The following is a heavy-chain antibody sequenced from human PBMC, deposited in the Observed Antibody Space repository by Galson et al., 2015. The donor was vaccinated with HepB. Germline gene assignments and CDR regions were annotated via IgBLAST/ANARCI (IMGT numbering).Heavy chain of an antibody. J-gene: IGHJ4*02. D-gene: IGHD2-15*01. CDR3: AKGSLEVGGQGP. CDR1: GFTFSGYV. CDR2: ISFDGTNK. V-gene: IGHV3-30*18. Sequence: SLRLSCAAYGFTFSGYVLHWVRQAPGEGLEGVAVISFDGTNKYYAESVKGRFTISRDNSKNTLYLQMNSLRAEDTAVYYCAKGSLEVGGQGPWGQGTLVPVSS.